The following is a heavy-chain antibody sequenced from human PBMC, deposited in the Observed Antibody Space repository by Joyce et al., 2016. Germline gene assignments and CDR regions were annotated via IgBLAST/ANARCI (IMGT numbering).Heavy chain of an antibody. CDR1: GFTFGDYA. CDR3: TRVPITAMVYYFDY. V-gene: IGHV3-49*03. J-gene: IGHJ4*02. Sequence: EVQLVESGGGFVQPGRSLRLSCAASGFTFGDYAMSWRRQAPGKGLEFVGFIKSKIFGGTTKDAASVKGRLTISRDDSRNIAYLQMNSLKTEDTAVYFCTRVPITAMVYYFDYWGQGTLVTVSS. D-gene: IGHD5-18*01. CDR2: IKSKIFGGTT.